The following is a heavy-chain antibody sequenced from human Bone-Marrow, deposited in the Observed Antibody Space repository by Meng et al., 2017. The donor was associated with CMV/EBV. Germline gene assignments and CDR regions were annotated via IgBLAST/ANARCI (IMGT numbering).Heavy chain of an antibody. CDR1: GYTFNSYG. CDR3: ARDPLDCSSTSCHNDY. D-gene: IGHD2-2*01. Sequence: SVKVSCKASGYTFNSYGISWVRQAPGQGLEWMGRIIPILGIANYAQKFQGRVTITADKSTSTAYMELSSLRSEDTAVYYCARDPLDCSSTSCHNDYWGQGTLVTVSS. V-gene: IGHV1-69*04. J-gene: IGHJ4*02. CDR2: IIPILGIA.